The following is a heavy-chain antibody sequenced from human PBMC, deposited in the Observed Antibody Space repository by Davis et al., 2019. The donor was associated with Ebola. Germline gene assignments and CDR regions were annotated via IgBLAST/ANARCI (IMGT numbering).Heavy chain of an antibody. D-gene: IGHD2-2*01. J-gene: IGHJ4*02. CDR3: ARESWVATMPLIDY. V-gene: IGHV4-31*02. Sequence: LRLSCAASGFTFSSYAMSWVRQHPGKGLEWIGNIDYSGSTYHNSSLKSRIIMSLDTSKNQVLLSLSSVTAADTAVYYCARESWVATMPLIDYWGQGILVTVSS. CDR2: IDYSGST. CDR1: GFTFSSYA.